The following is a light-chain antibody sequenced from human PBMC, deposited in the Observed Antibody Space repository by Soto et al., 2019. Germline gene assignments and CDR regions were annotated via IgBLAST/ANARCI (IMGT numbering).Light chain of an antibody. CDR2: DAS. J-gene: IGKJ5*01. Sequence: EIVLTQSPATLSLSPGERATLSCRASQSVSSYLAWYQQKPGQAPRLLIYDASNRATGFPARFSGSGSGTDFPLTISSLEPEDFAVYYCQQRSNWPPITFGQGTRLEIK. V-gene: IGKV3-11*01. CDR3: QQRSNWPPIT. CDR1: QSVSSY.